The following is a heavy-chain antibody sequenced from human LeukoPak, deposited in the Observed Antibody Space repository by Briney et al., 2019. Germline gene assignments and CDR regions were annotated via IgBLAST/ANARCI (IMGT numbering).Heavy chain of an antibody. CDR2: ISSSSSYI. CDR1: GFTFSSYE. J-gene: IGHJ4*02. Sequence: GGSLRLSCAASGFTFSSYEMNWVRQAPGKGLEWVSSISSSSSYIYYADSVKGRFTISRDNAKNSLYLQMNSLRAEDTAVYYCARAAENYGGRFDSWGQGTLVTVSS. D-gene: IGHD3-16*01. CDR3: ARAAENYGGRFDS. V-gene: IGHV3-21*01.